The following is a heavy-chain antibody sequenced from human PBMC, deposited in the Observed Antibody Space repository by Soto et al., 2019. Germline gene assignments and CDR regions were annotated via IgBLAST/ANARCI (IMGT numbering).Heavy chain of an antibody. Sequence: QVQLVQSGAEVKKPGSSVQVSCKASGGTFSSYAISWVRQAPGQGLEWMGGIIPLFGTADYAQKFQGRVAIIADESTSTAYMELSSLRSEDTAVYYCASHSGSSPEGRYHYGMDVWGQGTTVTVSS. CDR2: IIPLFGTA. D-gene: IGHD1-26*01. J-gene: IGHJ6*02. V-gene: IGHV1-69*12. CDR3: ASHSGSSPEGRYHYGMDV. CDR1: GGTFSSYA.